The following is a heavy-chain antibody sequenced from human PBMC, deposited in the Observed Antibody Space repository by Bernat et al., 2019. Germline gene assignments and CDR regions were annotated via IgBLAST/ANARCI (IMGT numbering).Heavy chain of an antibody. CDR2: IKSKTDGGTT. CDR3: TAQLGLRLGELSLNRI. CDR1: GFTFSNAW. J-gene: IGHJ3*02. Sequence: EVQLVESGGGLVKPGGSLRLSCAASGFTFSNAWMNWVRQAPGKGLEWVGRIKSKTDGGTTDYAAPVKGRFTISRDDSKNTLYLQMNSLKTEDTAVYYCTAQLGLRLGELSLNRIWGQGTMVTVSS. V-gene: IGHV3-15*07. D-gene: IGHD3-16*02.